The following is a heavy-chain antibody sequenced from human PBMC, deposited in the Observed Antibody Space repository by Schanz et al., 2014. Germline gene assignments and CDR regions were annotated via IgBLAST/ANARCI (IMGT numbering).Heavy chain of an antibody. J-gene: IGHJ4*02. V-gene: IGHV3-64*01. CDR1: GFTFSTST. Sequence: EVHLLESGGGLVQPGGSLRLSCAASGFTFSTSTMHWVRQAPGKGLEYVSSISSKGDMTFYGNSVKGRFTISRDNSKNTVYIQMNSLRAEDTAVYYCARGGPAYYFDDWGQGTLVTVSS. CDR2: ISSKGDMT. CDR3: ARGGPAYYFDD.